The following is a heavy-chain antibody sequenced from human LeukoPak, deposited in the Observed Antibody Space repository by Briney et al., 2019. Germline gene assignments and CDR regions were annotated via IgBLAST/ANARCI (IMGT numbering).Heavy chain of an antibody. CDR2: INPSGGST. CDR3: ARGSEMATVNCCLDV. Sequence: GASVKVSCKASGYTFTSYYMHWVRQAPGQGLEWMGIINPSGGSTSYAQKFQGRVTMTRDMSTSTAYMELSSLRSEDTAVYYCARGSEMATVNCCLDVWGKGTTVTVSS. V-gene: IGHV1-46*01. J-gene: IGHJ6*04. D-gene: IGHD5-24*01. CDR1: GYTFTSYY.